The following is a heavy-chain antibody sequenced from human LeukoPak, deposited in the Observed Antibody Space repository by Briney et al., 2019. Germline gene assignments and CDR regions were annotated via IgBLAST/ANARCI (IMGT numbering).Heavy chain of an antibody. CDR3: AKVSGSWSYYFDY. J-gene: IGHJ4*02. CDR1: GFTFSSYA. Sequence: PGGSLRLSCAASGFTFSSYAMSWVRQAPGKGLEWVSAISGSGGSTYYADSVKGRFTISRDNSKNTLYLQMNSLKAEDTAVYYCAKVSGSWSYYFDYWGQGTLVTVSS. V-gene: IGHV3-23*01. CDR2: ISGSGGST. D-gene: IGHD6-13*01.